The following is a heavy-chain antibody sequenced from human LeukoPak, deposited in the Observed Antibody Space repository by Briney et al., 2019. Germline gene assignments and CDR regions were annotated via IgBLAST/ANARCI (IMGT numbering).Heavy chain of an antibody. V-gene: IGHV3-23*01. D-gene: IGHD3-9*01. CDR1: GFTFSSYA. Sequence: PGGSLRLSCAASGFTFSSYAMSWVRQAPGKGLEWVSAISGSGGSTYYADSVKGRFTIFRDNSKNTLYLQMNSLRAEDTAVYYCAKDLLVAYYDILTGYDAFDIWGQGTMVTVSS. CDR3: AKDLLVAYYDILTGYDAFDI. J-gene: IGHJ3*02. CDR2: ISGSGGST.